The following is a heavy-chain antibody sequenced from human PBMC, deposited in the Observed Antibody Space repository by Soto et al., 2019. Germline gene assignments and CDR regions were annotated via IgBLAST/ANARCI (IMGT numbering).Heavy chain of an antibody. D-gene: IGHD3-10*01. CDR2: ISYDGSDK. CDR3: AKDSLRDIWFGEFRADY. Sequence: QVQLVESGGGVVQPGRSLRLSCAASGFTFSSYGMHWVRQAPGKGLEWVAVISYDGSDKYYADSVKGRFTISRDNSRNTLYLQMNHLRAEDTAVYYCAKDSLRDIWFGEFRADYWGQGTLVTVSS. J-gene: IGHJ4*02. CDR1: GFTFSSYG. V-gene: IGHV3-30*18.